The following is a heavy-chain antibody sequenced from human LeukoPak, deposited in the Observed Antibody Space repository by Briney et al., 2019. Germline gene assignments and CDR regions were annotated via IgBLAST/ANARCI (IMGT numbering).Heavy chain of an antibody. V-gene: IGHV3-48*03. Sequence: PGGSLRLSCAASGFTFSSYEMNWVRQAPGKGLEWVSYISSSGSTIYYADSVKGRFTISRDNAKNSLYLQMNSLRAEDTAVYYCARKLLWFGELLDYWGQGTLVTVSS. D-gene: IGHD3-10*01. CDR2: ISSSGSTI. CDR3: ARKLLWFGELLDY. CDR1: GFTFSSYE. J-gene: IGHJ4*02.